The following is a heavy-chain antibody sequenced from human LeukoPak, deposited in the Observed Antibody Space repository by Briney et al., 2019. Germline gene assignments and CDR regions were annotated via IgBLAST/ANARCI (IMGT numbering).Heavy chain of an antibody. V-gene: IGHV3-53*01. D-gene: IGHD6-19*01. CDR2: LYSGGNT. Sequence: GGSLRLSCAASGFTVSSNFMSWVRQAPGKGLEWISVLYSGGNTYYADSVKGRFTISRGNSENTLFLQMNSLRAEDTAVYYCARGISSRGWLDYWGQGTLVTVSS. J-gene: IGHJ4*02. CDR1: GFTVSSNF. CDR3: ARGISSRGWLDY.